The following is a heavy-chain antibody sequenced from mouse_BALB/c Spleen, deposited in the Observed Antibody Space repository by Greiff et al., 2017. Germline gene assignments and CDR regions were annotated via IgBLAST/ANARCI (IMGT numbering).Heavy chain of an antibody. CDR1: GYAFSSYW. Sequence: QVQLKESGAELVRPGSSVKISCKASGYAFSSYWMNWVKQRPGQGLEWIGQIYPGDGDTNYNGKFKGKATLTADKSSSTAYMQLSSLTSEDSAVYFCARSRIHYFDYWGQGTTLTVSS. CDR3: ARSRIHYFDY. J-gene: IGHJ2*01. CDR2: IYPGDGDT. V-gene: IGHV1-80*01.